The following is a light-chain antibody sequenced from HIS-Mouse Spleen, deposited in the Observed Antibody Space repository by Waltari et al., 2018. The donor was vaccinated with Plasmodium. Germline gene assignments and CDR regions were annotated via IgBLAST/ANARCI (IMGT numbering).Light chain of an antibody. CDR2: EDS. Sequence: SYELTQPPSVSVSQGQTARITCSGDALPKNYAYWYQQKSGQAPVLVIYEDSKRPSWIPERFSGSSSGTMATLTISGAQVEDEADYYCYSTDSSGNHRVFGGGTKLTVL. CDR1: ALPKNY. J-gene: IGLJ3*02. V-gene: IGLV3-10*01. CDR3: YSTDSSGNHRV.